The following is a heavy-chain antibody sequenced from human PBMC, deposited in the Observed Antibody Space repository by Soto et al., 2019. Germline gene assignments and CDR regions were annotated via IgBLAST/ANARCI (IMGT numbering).Heavy chain of an antibody. D-gene: IGHD3-3*01. CDR1: GFTFSSYA. J-gene: IGHJ4*02. Sequence: GGSLRLSCAASGFTFSSYAMSWVRQAPGKGLEWVSAISGSGGSTYYADSVKGRFTISRDNSKNTLYLQMNSLRAEDTTVYYCAKGLRFLEWLFASLSDLFDYWGQGTLVTVSS. V-gene: IGHV3-23*01. CDR3: AKGLRFLEWLFASLSDLFDY. CDR2: ISGSGGST.